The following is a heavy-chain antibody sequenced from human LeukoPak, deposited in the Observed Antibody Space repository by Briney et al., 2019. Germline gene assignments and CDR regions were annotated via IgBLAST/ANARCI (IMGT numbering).Heavy chain of an antibody. CDR2: VYPVDSDT. CDR1: GYSFTTYW. J-gene: IGHJ4*02. D-gene: IGHD2-2*01. Sequence: GESLKISCKGSGYSFTTYWIGGVRQMPGKGLEWMGIVYPVDSDTRYSPSFQGQVTISADKSISTAYLQWSSLKASDTAMYYCARTYCSSISCYYFDYWGQGTLVTVSS. V-gene: IGHV5-51*01. CDR3: ARTYCSSISCYYFDY.